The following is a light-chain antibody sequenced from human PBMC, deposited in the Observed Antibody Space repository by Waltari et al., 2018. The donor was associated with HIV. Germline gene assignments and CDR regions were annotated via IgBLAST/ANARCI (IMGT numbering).Light chain of an antibody. CDR2: GGNGGIEG. Sequence: QPVLTQPPSASASLGASVTLTCTLSSGYSVYEVEWYQQRPGKGPRFVMRGGNGGIEGSKGDGIPDRFSVCGEGLNRFLTIKNVQEEDESDFHCGADHGSGSNFVLVFGGGTKLTVL. J-gene: IGLJ2*01. V-gene: IGLV9-49*01. CDR3: GADHGSGSNFVLV. CDR1: SGYSVYE.